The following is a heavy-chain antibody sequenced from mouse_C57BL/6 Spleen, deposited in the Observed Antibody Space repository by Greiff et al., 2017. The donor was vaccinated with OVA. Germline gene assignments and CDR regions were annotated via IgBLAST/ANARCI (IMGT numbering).Heavy chain of an antibody. CDR2: IHPNSGST. CDR1: GYTFTSYW. CDR3: ARGDSNWYIDY. D-gene: IGHD4-1*01. Sequence: QVQLKESGAELVKPGASVKLSCKASGYTFTSYWMHWVKQRPGQGLEWIGMIHPNSGSTKSNEKFKSKAPLTVDQSSGTAYMQLSSLTTEDSAVYYCARGDSNWYIDYWGQGTTLTVSS. V-gene: IGHV1-64*01. J-gene: IGHJ2*01.